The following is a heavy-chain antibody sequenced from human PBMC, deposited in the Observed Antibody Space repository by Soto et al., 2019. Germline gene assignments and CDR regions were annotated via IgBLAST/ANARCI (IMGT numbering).Heavy chain of an antibody. CDR2: IYYSGST. V-gene: IGHV4-39*01. J-gene: IGHJ4*02. CDR3: ARGINYFDS. CDR1: GGSISSTNSY. Sequence: SETLSLTCTVSGGSISSTNSYWGWIRQPPGKGLEWIGNIYYSGSTYYNPSLKSRVTISVDTSKSQFSLRLSSVTAADTSVYYCARGINYFDSWGQGTLVTVSS.